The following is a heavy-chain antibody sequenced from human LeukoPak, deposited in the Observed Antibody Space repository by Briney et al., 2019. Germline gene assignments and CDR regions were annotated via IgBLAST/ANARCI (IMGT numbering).Heavy chain of an antibody. Sequence: GGSLRLSCAASGFTFSSYWMSWVRQAPGKGLEWVANIKKDGSEKYYVDSVKGRFTISRDNAKNSLYLQMNSLRAEDTAVYYCARVGPPLYYYYYYMDVWGKGTTVTVSS. J-gene: IGHJ6*03. V-gene: IGHV3-7*01. CDR3: ARVGPPLYYYYYYMDV. CDR2: IKKDGSEK. CDR1: GFTFSSYW.